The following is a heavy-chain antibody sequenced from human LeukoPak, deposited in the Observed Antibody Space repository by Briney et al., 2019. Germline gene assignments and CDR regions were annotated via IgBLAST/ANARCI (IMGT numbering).Heavy chain of an antibody. CDR2: IIGSGVNT. J-gene: IGHJ4*02. CDR1: RVSFSSHG. D-gene: IGHD3-10*01. Sequence: GGTLRLSCAASRVSFSSHGMSWVRQAPGEGLEWVSTIIGSGVNTYYTDSVKGRFSISRDNSKNTLYLQMNSLRGEDTAVYYCARVTYGSGTYGAFDYWGQGTLVTVSS. CDR3: ARVTYGSGTYGAFDY. V-gene: IGHV3-23*01.